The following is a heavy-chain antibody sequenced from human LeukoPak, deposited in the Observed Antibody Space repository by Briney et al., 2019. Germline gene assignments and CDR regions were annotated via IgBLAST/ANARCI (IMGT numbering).Heavy chain of an antibody. J-gene: IGHJ4*02. D-gene: IGHD2-15*01. V-gene: IGHV4-34*01. Sequence: SETLSLTCAVYGGSFSGYYWSWIRQPPGKGLEWIGEINHSGSTNYNPSLKSRVTISVDTSKNQFSLKLSSVTAADTAVYYRARGKLRRYLVAGVFDYWGQGTLVTVSS. CDR1: GGSFSGYY. CDR3: ARGKLRRYLVAGVFDY. CDR2: INHSGST.